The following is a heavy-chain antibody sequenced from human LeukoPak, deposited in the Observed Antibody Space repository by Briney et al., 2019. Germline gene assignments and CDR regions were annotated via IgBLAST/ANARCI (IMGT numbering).Heavy chain of an antibody. J-gene: IGHJ2*01. CDR2: ISPSGGST. V-gene: IGHV3-23*01. Sequence: PGGSLRLSCAASGFTFTSYAMSWVRQAPGKGLEWVSAISPSGGSTYYPDSVKGRFTTSRDNSKNTLYLQVNSLRAEDTAVYFCAKEPTSRGSDRGYFDLWGRGTLVTVPS. CDR3: AKEPTSRGSDRGYFDL. D-gene: IGHD6-19*01. CDR1: GFTFTSYA.